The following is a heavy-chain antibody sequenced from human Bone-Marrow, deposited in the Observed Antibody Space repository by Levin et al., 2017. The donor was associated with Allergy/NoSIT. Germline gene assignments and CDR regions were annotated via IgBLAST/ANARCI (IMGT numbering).Heavy chain of an antibody. J-gene: IGHJ6*03. CDR3: ARRNDFWSRTHGGYYFFMDV. CDR1: GFTFGSYT. D-gene: IGHD3-3*01. Sequence: PGGSLRLSCAASGFTFGSYTMNWVRQAPGKGLEWVSSISGSSSYITFSDSVKGRLTISRDNAKNSLFLQMNNLRAEDPAVYYCARRNDFWSRTHGGYYFFMDVWGTGTTVTVSS. CDR2: ISGSSSYI. V-gene: IGHV3-21*01.